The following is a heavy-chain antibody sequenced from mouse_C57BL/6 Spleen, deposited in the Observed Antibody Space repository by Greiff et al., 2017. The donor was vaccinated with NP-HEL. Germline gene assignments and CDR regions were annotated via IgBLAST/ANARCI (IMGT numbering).Heavy chain of an antibody. V-gene: IGHV5-17*01. CDR1: GFTFSDYG. CDR2: ISSGSSTI. CDR3: AREVQLGQDYFDD. Sequence: EVQVVESGGGLVKPGGSLKLSCAASGFTFSDYGMHWVRQAPEKGLEWVAYISSGSSTIYYADTVKGRFTISRDNAKNTLFLQMTSLRSEDTAMYYCAREVQLGQDYFDDWGQGTTLTVSS. J-gene: IGHJ2*01. D-gene: IGHD4-1*02.